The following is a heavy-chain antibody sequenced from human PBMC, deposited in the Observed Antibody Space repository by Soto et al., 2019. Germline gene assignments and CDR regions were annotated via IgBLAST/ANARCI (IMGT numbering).Heavy chain of an antibody. CDR3: ARGWGYDSNDYYYAY. CDR1: GGTFSRHA. Sequence: QVQLVQSGAEVRKPGSSVKVSCKASGGTFSRHAISWVRQAPAQGLEWMGGIIPIFGTANHAQKFQGRVTIIADESTGTAYMELGSLRSEDTALYYCARGWGYDSNDYYYAYWGQGTLVIVSS. D-gene: IGHD3-22*01. J-gene: IGHJ4*02. V-gene: IGHV1-69*01. CDR2: IIPIFGTA.